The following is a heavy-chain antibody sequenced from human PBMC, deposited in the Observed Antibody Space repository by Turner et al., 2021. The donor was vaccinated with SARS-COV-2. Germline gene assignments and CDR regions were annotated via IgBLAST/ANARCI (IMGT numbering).Heavy chain of an antibody. V-gene: IGHV3-74*01. CDR3: VRESIVVVPAADY. J-gene: IGHJ4*02. Sequence: VQLVESGGGIVQPGGSLRLSCAASGCTFSIYWMHWVRQAPGKGLVWVSRINSDGDSTSYAGSVKGRFNISRDNAKNTLYLQMNSLRGEYTAVYYCVRESIVVVPAADYWGQGTLVTVSS. CDR2: INSDGDST. CDR1: GCTFSIYW. D-gene: IGHD2-2*01.